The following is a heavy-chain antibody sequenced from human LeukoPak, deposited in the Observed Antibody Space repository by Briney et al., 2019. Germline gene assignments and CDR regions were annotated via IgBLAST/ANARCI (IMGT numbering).Heavy chain of an antibody. J-gene: IGHJ6*02. CDR1: GGSFSGYY. Sequence: SETLSLTCAVYGGSFSGYYWSWIRQPPGKGLEWIGEINHSGSTNYNPSLKSRVTISVDTSKNQFSLKLSSVTAADTAVYYCARLVINLPPYYYYYYGMDVWGQGTTVTVSS. D-gene: IGHD3-9*01. V-gene: IGHV4-34*01. CDR3: ARLVINLPPYYYYYYGMDV. CDR2: INHSGST.